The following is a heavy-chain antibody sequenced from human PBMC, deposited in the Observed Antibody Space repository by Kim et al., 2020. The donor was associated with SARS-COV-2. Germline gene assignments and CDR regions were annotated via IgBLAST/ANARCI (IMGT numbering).Heavy chain of an antibody. J-gene: IGHJ3*02. D-gene: IGHD3-22*01. CDR3: ARHSARGYNAFDI. V-gene: IGHV4-59*08. Sequence: YTPPPRGRVTISVDTSKNQFSLKLSSVTAADTAVYYCARHSARGYNAFDIWGQGTMVTVSS.